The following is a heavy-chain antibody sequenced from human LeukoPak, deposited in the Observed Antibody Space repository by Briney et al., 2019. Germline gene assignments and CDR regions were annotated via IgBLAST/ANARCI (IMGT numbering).Heavy chain of an antibody. J-gene: IGHJ3*02. D-gene: IGHD3-22*01. CDR1: GGSISSSSYY. V-gene: IGHV4-39*07. Sequence: PSETLSLTCTVSGGSISSSSYYWGWIRQPPGKGLEWIGSIYYSGSTYYNPSLKSRVTTSVDTSKNQFSLKLSSVTAADTAVYYCARGFYDSSGSGAFDIWGQGTMVTVSS. CDR2: IYYSGST. CDR3: ARGFYDSSGSGAFDI.